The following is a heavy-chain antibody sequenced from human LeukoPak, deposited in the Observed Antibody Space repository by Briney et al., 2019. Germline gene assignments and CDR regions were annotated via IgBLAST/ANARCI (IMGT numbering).Heavy chain of an antibody. J-gene: IGHJ6*04. CDR3: ASRGVVPAAMHYYYGMDV. D-gene: IGHD2-2*01. V-gene: IGHV3-11*01. CDR2: ISSSGSTI. Sequence: PGGSLRLSCAASGFTFSDYYMSWIRQAPGKGLEWVSYISSSGSTIYYADSVKGRFTISRDNAKNSLYLQMNSLRAEDTAVYYCASRGVVPAAMHYYYGMDVWGKGTTVTVSS. CDR1: GFTFSDYY.